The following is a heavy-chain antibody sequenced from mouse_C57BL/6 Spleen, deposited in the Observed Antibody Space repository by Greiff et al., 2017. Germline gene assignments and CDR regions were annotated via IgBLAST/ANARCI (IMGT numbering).Heavy chain of an antibody. J-gene: IGHJ2*01. V-gene: IGHV3-1*01. Sequence: EVQLQESGPGMVKPSQSLSLTCTVTGYSITSGYDWHWIRHFPGNKLEWMGYISYSGSTNYNPSLKSRISITHDTSKNHFFLKLNSVTTEDTATYYCARGHYGSSFDYWGQGTTLTVSS. CDR2: ISYSGST. CDR3: ARGHYGSSFDY. CDR1: GYSITSGYD. D-gene: IGHD1-1*01.